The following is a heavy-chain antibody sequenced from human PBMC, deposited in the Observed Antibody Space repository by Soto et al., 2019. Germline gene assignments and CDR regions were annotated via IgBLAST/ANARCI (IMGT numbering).Heavy chain of an antibody. CDR3: VLLVVAGVTYYFDY. CDR1: GFSLSTSGVG. J-gene: IGHJ4*02. V-gene: IGHV2-5*02. D-gene: IGHD2-15*01. Sequence: QITLKESGPTLVKPTQTLTLTCTFSGFSLSTSGVGVGWIRQPPGKALEWLAFIYWDDDKRYSPSLKSRLTIMKYNSKIKVVLRMTNMDPVETATYNCVLLVVAGVTYYFDYWGQGTLVTVSS. CDR2: IYWDDDK.